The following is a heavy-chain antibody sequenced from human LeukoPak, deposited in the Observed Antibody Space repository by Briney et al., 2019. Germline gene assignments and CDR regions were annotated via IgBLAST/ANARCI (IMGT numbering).Heavy chain of an antibody. CDR2: IYYSGST. Sequence: KPSETLSLTCAVYGGSFSGYYWSWIRQPPGKGLEWIGYIYYSGSTNYNPSLKSRVTISVDTSKNQFSLKLSSVTAADTAVYYCATVDTDDAFDIWGQGTMVTVSS. J-gene: IGHJ3*02. V-gene: IGHV4-59*01. CDR1: GGSFSGYY. CDR3: ATVDTDDAFDI. D-gene: IGHD5-18*01.